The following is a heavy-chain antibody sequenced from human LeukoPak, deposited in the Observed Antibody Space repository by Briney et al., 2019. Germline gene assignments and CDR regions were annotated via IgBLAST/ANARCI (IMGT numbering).Heavy chain of an antibody. CDR2: INSDGSST. CDR3: ASLLYCSSTSCPLYYYYGMDV. CDR1: GFTFSSYW. Sequence: GGSLRLSCAASGFTFSSYWMHWVRQAPGKGLVWVSRINSDGSSTSYADSVKGRFTISRDNAKNTLYLQMNSLRAEDTAVYYCASLLYCSSTSCPLYYYYGMDVWGQGTTVTVSS. D-gene: IGHD2-2*01. J-gene: IGHJ6*02. V-gene: IGHV3-74*01.